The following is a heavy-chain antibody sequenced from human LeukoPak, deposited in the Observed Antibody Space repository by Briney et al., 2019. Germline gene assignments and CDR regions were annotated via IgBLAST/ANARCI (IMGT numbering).Heavy chain of an antibody. Sequence: GGSLRLSCAASGFTFSSYGMHWVRQAPGKGLEWVAVISYDGSNKYYVDSVKGRFTISRDNSKNTLYLQMNSLRAEDTAVYYCAREDGVATAYFDYWGQGTLVTVSS. CDR1: GFTFSSYG. CDR2: ISYDGSNK. J-gene: IGHJ4*02. CDR3: AREDGVATAYFDY. V-gene: IGHV3-30*03. D-gene: IGHD5-12*01.